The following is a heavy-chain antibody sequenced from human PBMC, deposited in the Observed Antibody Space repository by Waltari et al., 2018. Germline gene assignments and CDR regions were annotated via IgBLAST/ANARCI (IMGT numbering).Heavy chain of an antibody. Sequence: QEQLQESGPGLMKPSETLSLTCAVSGYSISSGYYWGWIRQPPGKGLEWIGSIYHSGSTYYNPSLKSRVTISVDTSKNQFSLKLSSVTAADTAVYYCARACTNGVCYVDYWGQGTLVTVSS. CDR2: IYHSGST. V-gene: IGHV4-38-2*01. CDR1: GYSISSGYY. J-gene: IGHJ4*02. CDR3: ARACTNGVCYVDY. D-gene: IGHD2-8*01.